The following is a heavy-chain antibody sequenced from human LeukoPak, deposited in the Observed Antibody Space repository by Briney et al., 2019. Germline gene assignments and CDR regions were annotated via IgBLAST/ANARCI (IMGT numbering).Heavy chain of an antibody. CDR1: GFSFSSSW. Sequence: GGSLRLSCAASGFSFSSSWMHWVRQAPRPGLVWVSRINSDGSTTNYADSVKGRFTISRDNAMSTLYLQMNSLRAEDTAVYYCARDFGPYGMDVWGQGTTVTVSS. D-gene: IGHD3-16*01. CDR2: INSDGSTT. J-gene: IGHJ6*02. V-gene: IGHV3-74*01. CDR3: ARDFGPYGMDV.